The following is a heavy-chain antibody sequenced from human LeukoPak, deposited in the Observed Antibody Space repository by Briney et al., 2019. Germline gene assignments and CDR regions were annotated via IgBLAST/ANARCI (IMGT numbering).Heavy chain of an antibody. CDR2: IYHSGST. CDR1: GGSISSGGYS. J-gene: IGHJ2*01. D-gene: IGHD1-14*01. V-gene: IGHV4-30-2*01. Sequence: SQTLSLTCAVSGGSISSGGYSWSWIRQPPGKGLEWIGYIYHSGSTYYNPSLKSRVTISVDRSKNQFSLKLSSVTAADTAVYYCARAGTPRNNWYFDLWGRGTLVTVSS. CDR3: ARAGTPRNNWYFDL.